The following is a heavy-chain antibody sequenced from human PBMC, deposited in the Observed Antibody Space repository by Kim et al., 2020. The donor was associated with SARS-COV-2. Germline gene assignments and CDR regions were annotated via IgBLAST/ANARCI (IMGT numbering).Heavy chain of an antibody. D-gene: IGHD2-21*01. V-gene: IGHV1-2*02. CDR2: INPNSGAT. Sequence: ASVKVSCKASGYTFTGYYIYWMRQAPGQGLEWMGWINPNSGATNYAQNFQGRVTMTRDTSINTLYMELNSLTSEDMAVYYCARVWQYQLIVEVWFDPWGQGTRVTVSS. CDR3: ARVWQYQLIVEVWFDP. CDR1: GYTFTGYY. J-gene: IGHJ5*02.